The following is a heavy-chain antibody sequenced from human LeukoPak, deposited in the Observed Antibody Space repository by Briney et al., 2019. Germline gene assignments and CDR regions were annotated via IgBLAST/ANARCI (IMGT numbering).Heavy chain of an antibody. D-gene: IGHD3-10*01. J-gene: IGHJ5*02. CDR1: DFNFITYA. CDR2: ISGVGDVT. CDR3: AKGAYGSGSHNWFDP. V-gene: IGHV3-23*01. Sequence: GGSLRLSCAASDFNFITYAMSWVRQAPGKGLEWVSTISGVGDVTYYADSVKGRFTISRDISKNTLYLQMNSLRAEDTAVYYCAKGAYGSGSHNWFDPWGQGTLVTVSS.